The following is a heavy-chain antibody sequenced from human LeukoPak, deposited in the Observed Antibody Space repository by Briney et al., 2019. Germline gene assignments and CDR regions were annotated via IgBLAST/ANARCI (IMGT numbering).Heavy chain of an antibody. V-gene: IGHV3-30*18. J-gene: IGHJ4*02. CDR1: GFTFSRYG. CDR2: ISYDGSNE. Sequence: GGSLRLSCATSGFTFSRYGMHWVRQAPGKGLEWVAVISYDGSNEYYADSVKGRFTISRDNSKNTLYLQMDSLRAEDSAIYYCAKDFVVVPGNVNYFDYWGQGTLVTVSS. D-gene: IGHD2-21*02. CDR3: AKDFVVVPGNVNYFDY.